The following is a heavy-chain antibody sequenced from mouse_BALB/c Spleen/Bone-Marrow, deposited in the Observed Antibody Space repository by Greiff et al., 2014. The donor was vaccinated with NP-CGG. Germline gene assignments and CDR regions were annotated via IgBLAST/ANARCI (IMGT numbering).Heavy chain of an antibody. CDR2: ISYDGSN. D-gene: IGHD1-1*01. V-gene: IGHV3-6*02. Sequence: ESGPGLVKPSQSLSLTCSVTGYSITSGYYWNWIRQFPGNKLEWMGYISYDGSNNYNPSLKNRISITRDTSKNQFFLKLNSVTTEDTATYYCASYFYCAMDYWGQGTSVTVSS. CDR3: ASYFYCAMDY. CDR1: GYSITSGYY. J-gene: IGHJ4*01.